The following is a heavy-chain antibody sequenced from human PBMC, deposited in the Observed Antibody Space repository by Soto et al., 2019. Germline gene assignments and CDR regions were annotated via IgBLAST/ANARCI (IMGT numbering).Heavy chain of an antibody. CDR1: SGSISSSNW. J-gene: IGHJ5*02. V-gene: IGHV4-4*02. D-gene: IGHD3-10*01. CDR2: IYHSGST. Sequence: QVQLQESGPGLVKPSGTLSLTCAVSSGSISSSNWWSWVRQPPGKGLEWIGEIYHSGSTNFNPSLKSRVTISVDKAKNQCSLKLSSVTAADTAVYYCARGVWFGALGYNWFDPWGQGTLVTVSS. CDR3: ARGVWFGALGYNWFDP.